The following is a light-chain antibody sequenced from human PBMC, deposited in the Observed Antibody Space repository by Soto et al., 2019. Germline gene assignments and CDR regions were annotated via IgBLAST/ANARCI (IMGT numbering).Light chain of an antibody. CDR2: DVS. CDR3: SSSTSSSSLWV. Sequence: QSALTQPASVSGSPGQSITISCTGTSSDAGGYKYVSWYQQHPGKAPKLMIYDVSNRPSGVSNRFSGSKSGNTASLTISGLQADDEDDYYCSSSTSSSSLWVFGTGTKLTVL. V-gene: IGLV2-14*01. J-gene: IGLJ1*01. CDR1: SSDAGGYKY.